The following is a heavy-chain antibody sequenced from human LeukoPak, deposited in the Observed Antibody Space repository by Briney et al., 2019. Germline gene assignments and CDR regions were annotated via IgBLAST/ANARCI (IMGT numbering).Heavy chain of an antibody. V-gene: IGHV1-8*01. Sequence: ASVKVSCKASGYTFTSYDINWLRQATGQGPEWMGWMNPNSGATGYAQKFQGRVTMTRSTSINTAYMELSSLRSEDTAVYHCAGAPRSWGFDYWGQGTLVTVSS. D-gene: IGHD7-27*01. CDR2: MNPNSGAT. J-gene: IGHJ4*02. CDR3: AGAPRSWGFDY. CDR1: GYTFTSYD.